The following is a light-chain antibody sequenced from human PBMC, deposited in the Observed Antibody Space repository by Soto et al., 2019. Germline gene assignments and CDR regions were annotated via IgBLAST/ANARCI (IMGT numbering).Light chain of an antibody. J-gene: IGKJ4*01. Sequence: EIVMTQSPATLSVSPGDRATLSCRASQSVSSNLAWYQQKPGQAPRLLIYGASTSATGIPARFRGSGSGTEFTLTISSLQSEDFAVYYCQQYNNWPPLTFGGGTKVEIK. CDR3: QQYNNWPPLT. CDR2: GAS. V-gene: IGKV3-15*01. CDR1: QSVSSN.